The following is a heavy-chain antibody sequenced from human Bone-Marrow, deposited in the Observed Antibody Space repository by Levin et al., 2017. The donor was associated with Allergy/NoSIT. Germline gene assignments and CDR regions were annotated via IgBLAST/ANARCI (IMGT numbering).Heavy chain of an antibody. Sequence: VASVKVSCKASGYTFTDYVIHWVRQAPGQSLEWMGWMNAANGNSKNPQKFQGRVTMTRDTSANTAYMELSSLTSEDTGLYFCARDDGSGSHYRAFDFWGQGSLVTVSS. CDR3: ARDDGSGSHYRAFDF. J-gene: IGHJ4*02. CDR2: MNAANGNS. D-gene: IGHD3-10*01. V-gene: IGHV1-3*01. CDR1: GYTFTDYV.